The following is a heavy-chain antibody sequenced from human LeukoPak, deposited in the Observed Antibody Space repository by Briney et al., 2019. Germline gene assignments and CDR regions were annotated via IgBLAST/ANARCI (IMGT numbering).Heavy chain of an antibody. Sequence: SETLSLTCTVSGGSISSSSYYWGWIRQPPGKGLEWIGSIYYSRSTYYNPSLRSRVTISVDASKNQFSLKLSSVTAADTAVYYCASLIYDFWSGYYLDYWGQGTLVTVSS. J-gene: IGHJ4*02. V-gene: IGHV4-39*01. D-gene: IGHD3-3*01. CDR1: GGSISSSSYY. CDR3: ASLIYDFWSGYYLDY. CDR2: IYYSRST.